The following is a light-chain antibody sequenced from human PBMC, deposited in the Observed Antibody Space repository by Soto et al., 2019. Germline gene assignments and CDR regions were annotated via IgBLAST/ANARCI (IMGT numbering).Light chain of an antibody. CDR1: RDIADS. CDR3: QQYDDPFT. CDR2: DAS. J-gene: IGKJ4*01. Sequence: DTQMTQSPSSLSASVGDTVTITCQASRDIADSLNWYQQRAGQAPKLLIYDASNLQSGVPARFSGSGTGTSFILTISSLQPEDFATYYCQQYDDPFTFGCGTKVEIK. V-gene: IGKV1-33*01.